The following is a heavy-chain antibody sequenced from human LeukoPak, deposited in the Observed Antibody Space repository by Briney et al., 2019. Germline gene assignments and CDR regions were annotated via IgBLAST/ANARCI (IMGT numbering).Heavy chain of an antibody. V-gene: IGHV3-7*01. Sequence: SGGSLRLSCAAPGFTFSNYWMSWVRQAPGKGLEWVANIKQDGSETYYVDSVTGRFTISRDNAKNSLSLQMNSLRAEDTAVYYCAREGNRRSFDYWDQGTLVTVSS. CDR3: AREGNRRSFDY. CDR2: IKQDGSET. D-gene: IGHD2/OR15-2a*01. J-gene: IGHJ4*02. CDR1: GFTFSNYW.